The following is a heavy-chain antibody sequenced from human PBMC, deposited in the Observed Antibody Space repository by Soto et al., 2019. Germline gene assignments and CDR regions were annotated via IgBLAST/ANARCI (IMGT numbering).Heavy chain of an antibody. D-gene: IGHD6-6*01. J-gene: IGHJ6*02. Sequence: QVQLQQSGPGLVKPSQTLSLTCAISGDSVSSNSAAWNWIRQSQSRGLEWLGRTYYRSKWYNDYAVSVKSRITIHPDTSKNQFSLQLNSVTPEDTAVYYCARVYPDSSSSYYYYGMDVWGQGTTVTVSS. CDR2: TYYRSKWYN. CDR3: ARVYPDSSSSYYYYGMDV. CDR1: GDSVSSNSAA. V-gene: IGHV6-1*01.